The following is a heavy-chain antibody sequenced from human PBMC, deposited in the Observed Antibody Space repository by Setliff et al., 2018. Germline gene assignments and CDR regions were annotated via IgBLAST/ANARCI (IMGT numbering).Heavy chain of an antibody. CDR1: GYTFTNYG. CDR2: INNYNMNT. J-gene: IGHJ4*02. V-gene: IGHV1-18*01. Sequence: ASVKVSCKASGYTFTNYGINWVRQAPGQGLEWMGWINNYNMNTNYPQKFLGRVTMTTDTSTSTAYMELRSLRPDDTAVYYCSRLVRYCTTTTCQRASGGEFWGQGTLVTVSS. D-gene: IGHD2-2*01. CDR3: SRLVRYCTTTTCQRASGGEF.